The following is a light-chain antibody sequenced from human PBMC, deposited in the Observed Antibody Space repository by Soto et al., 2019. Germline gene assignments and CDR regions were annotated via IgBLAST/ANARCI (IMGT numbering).Light chain of an antibody. Sequence: SYELTQPPSVSVSPGQTASITCSGDKLGDKYACWYQQKPGQSPVLVIYQDSKRPSGIPERFSGSNSGNTATLTISGTQAMDEADYYCQAWDSSTARIWVFGGGTKLTVL. V-gene: IGLV3-1*01. CDR2: QDS. J-gene: IGLJ3*02. CDR3: QAWDSSTARIWV. CDR1: KLGDKY.